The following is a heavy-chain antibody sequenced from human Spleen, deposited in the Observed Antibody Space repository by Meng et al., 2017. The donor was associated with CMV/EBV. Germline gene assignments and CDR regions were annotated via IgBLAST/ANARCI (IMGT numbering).Heavy chain of an antibody. J-gene: IGHJ5*02. CDR1: GFTIKNSF. Sequence: AASGFTIKNSFVSWVRQTPGRGLEWVSVIYGGGTTNFADSVRGRFTISRDDSKNTVYLQMNKLRTEDTAIYYCARGYYYEPDNWFDPWGQGTLVTVSS. D-gene: IGHD3-22*01. V-gene: IGHV3-66*02. CDR3: ARGYYYEPDNWFDP. CDR2: IYGGGTT.